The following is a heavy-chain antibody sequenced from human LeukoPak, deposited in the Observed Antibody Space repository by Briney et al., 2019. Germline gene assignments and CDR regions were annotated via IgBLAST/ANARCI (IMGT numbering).Heavy chain of an antibody. D-gene: IGHD5-18*01. Sequence: GRSLRLSCAASGFTFSSYAMHWVRQAPGKGLEWVAVIWYDGSNKYYADSVKGRFTISRDNSKNTLYLQMNSLRAEDTAVYYCARDRGYSYGFDYWGQGTLVTVSS. J-gene: IGHJ4*02. CDR1: GFTFSSYA. V-gene: IGHV3-33*08. CDR3: ARDRGYSYGFDY. CDR2: IWYDGSNK.